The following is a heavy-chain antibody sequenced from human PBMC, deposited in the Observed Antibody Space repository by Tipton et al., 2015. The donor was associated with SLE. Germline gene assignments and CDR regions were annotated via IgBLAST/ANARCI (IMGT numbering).Heavy chain of an antibody. V-gene: IGHV4-59*08. CDR1: GGSISSYY. CDR2: IYYSGST. J-gene: IGHJ3*02. D-gene: IGHD3-10*01. CDR3: ARLAESNYGSGRDI. Sequence: TLSLTCTVSGGSISSYYWSWIRQPPGKGLEWIGYIYYSGSTKYNPSLKSRVTISVDTSKNQFSLKLSSVTAADTAVYYCARLAESNYGSGRDIWGQGTMVTVSS.